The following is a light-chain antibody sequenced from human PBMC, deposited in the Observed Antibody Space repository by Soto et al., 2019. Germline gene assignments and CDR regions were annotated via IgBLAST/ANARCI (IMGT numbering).Light chain of an antibody. Sequence: QSALTQPASVSGSPGQSITISCTGTSSDVGGYNYVSWYQQHPGKAPKLMIYEVSNRPSGVSNRFSGSKSGNTASLTISGLXAEDXADYYCSSYTSSSTPVVFGGGTKLTVL. CDR3: SSYTSSSTPVV. CDR1: SSDVGGYNY. CDR2: EVS. V-gene: IGLV2-14*01. J-gene: IGLJ2*01.